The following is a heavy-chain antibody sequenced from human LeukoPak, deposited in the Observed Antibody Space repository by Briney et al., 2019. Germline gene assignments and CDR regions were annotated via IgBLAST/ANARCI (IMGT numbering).Heavy chain of an antibody. Sequence: GESLQISCQGSGYSFTSYWIGWVRQMPGKGLEWMGIIYPGDSDTRYSPSFQGQVTISADKSISTAYLQWSSLKASDTAMYYCASPYCSGGSCSGTFDYWGQGTLVTVSS. CDR2: IYPGDSDT. D-gene: IGHD2-15*01. CDR3: ASPYCSGGSCSGTFDY. CDR1: GYSFTSYW. J-gene: IGHJ4*02. V-gene: IGHV5-51*01.